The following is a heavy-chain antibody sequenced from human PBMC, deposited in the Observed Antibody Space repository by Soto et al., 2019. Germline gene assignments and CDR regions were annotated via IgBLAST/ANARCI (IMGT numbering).Heavy chain of an antibody. CDR2: ISYDGSNK. CDR3: AKEWRGYCSSTSCRPHFDY. CDR1: GFTFSSYG. Sequence: QVQLVESGGGVVQPGRSLRLSCAASGFTFSSYGMHWVRQAPGKGLEWVAVISYDGSNKYYADSVKGRFTISRDNSKNKLYLQMNSLRAEDTAVYYCAKEWRGYCSSTSCRPHFDYWGQGTLVTVSS. D-gene: IGHD2-2*01. J-gene: IGHJ4*02. V-gene: IGHV3-30*18.